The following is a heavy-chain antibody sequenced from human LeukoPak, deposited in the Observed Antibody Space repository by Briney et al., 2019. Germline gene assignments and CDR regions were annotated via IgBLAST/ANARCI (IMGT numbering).Heavy chain of an antibody. CDR2: INPNSGGT. CDR1: GYTFTGYY. CDR3: ARTLVRGDYSPPKY. V-gene: IGHV1-2*02. D-gene: IGHD3-10*01. J-gene: IGHJ4*02. Sequence: ASVKVSCKASGYTFTGYYMHWVRQAPGQGLEWMGWINPNSGGTNYAQKFQGRVTMTRDTPISTAYMELSRLRSDDTAVYYCARTLVRGDYSPPKYWGQGTLVTVSS.